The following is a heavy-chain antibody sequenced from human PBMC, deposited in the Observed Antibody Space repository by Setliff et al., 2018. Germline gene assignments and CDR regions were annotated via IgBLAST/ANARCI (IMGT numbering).Heavy chain of an antibody. CDR1: GYTFKSYG. D-gene: IGHD2-2*01. V-gene: IGHV1-18*01. CDR2: ISPYNGNT. J-gene: IGHJ4*02. Sequence: ASVKVSCKASGYTFKSYGFTWVRQAPGQGLEWMGWISPYNGNTNSAQKFQGRVTMTMDTSISTAYMELSGLRSDDTALYYCARGRIGSTWTGDYWGQGTLVTVSS. CDR3: ARGRIGSTWTGDY.